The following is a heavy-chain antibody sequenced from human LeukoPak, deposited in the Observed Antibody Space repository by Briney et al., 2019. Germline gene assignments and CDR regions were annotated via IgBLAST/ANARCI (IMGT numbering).Heavy chain of an antibody. V-gene: IGHV4-59*10. D-gene: IGHD6-19*01. CDR2: IFACGKP. Sequence: PSESLSLAWLVYGASVSRLYWGWVRQPAGKGMGWDGRIFACGKPNYNPSLKSRVTMAVDTSKNQFSLKLSSVTAADTAVYYCARWGYSSGWDLEAIMDVWGQGTTVTVSS. CDR1: GASVSRLY. CDR3: ARWGYSSGWDLEAIMDV. J-gene: IGHJ6*02.